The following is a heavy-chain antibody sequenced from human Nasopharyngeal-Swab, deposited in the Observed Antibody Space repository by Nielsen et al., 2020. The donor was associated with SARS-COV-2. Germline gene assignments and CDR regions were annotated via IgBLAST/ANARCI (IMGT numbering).Heavy chain of an antibody. D-gene: IGHD3-22*01. V-gene: IGHV3-23*01. Sequence: WIRQPPGKGLEWVSAIRGGGGGTYYADSVKGRFTISRDNSKDTLYLQMHSLRAEDTAIYYCAKDAYDSSGYYYNQIEYWGQGSLVTVSS. CDR3: AKDAYDSSGYYYNQIEY. CDR2: IRGGGGGT. J-gene: IGHJ4*02.